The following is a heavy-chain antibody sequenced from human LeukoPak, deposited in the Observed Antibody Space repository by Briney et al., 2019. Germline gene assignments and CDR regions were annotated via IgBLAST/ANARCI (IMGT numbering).Heavy chain of an antibody. CDR2: IKQDGSEK. Sequence: GRSLRLSCAASGFTFSSYWMSWGRQAPGKGQEWVANIKQDGSEKYYVDSVKGRSTISRDNAKNSLYLQMNSLRAEDTAVYYCAREYYYGSSGYYPYFDDWGQGTLVTVSS. CDR3: AREYYYGSSGYYPYFDD. D-gene: IGHD3-22*01. V-gene: IGHV3-7*01. CDR1: GFTFSSYW. J-gene: IGHJ4*02.